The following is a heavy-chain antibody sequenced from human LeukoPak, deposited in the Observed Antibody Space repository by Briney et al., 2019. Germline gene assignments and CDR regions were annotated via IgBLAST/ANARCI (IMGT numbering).Heavy chain of an antibody. CDR1: GFTLSSYA. D-gene: IGHD7-27*01. Sequence: GGSLRLSCAASGFTLSSYAMHWVRQAPGKGLEWVAVISYDGSNKYYADSVKGRFTISRDNSKNTLYLQMNSLRAEDTAVYYCARTGDGIYWGQGTLVTVSS. CDR2: ISYDGSNK. J-gene: IGHJ4*02. CDR3: ARTGDGIY. V-gene: IGHV3-30-3*01.